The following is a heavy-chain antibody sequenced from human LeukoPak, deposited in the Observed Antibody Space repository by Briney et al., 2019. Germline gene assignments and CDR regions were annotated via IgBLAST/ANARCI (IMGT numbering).Heavy chain of an antibody. V-gene: IGHV3-23*01. CDR2: ISDGGGTT. Sequence: GGSLRLSCAASGFTFSSHAMSWVREAPGKGLEWVSAISDGGGTTFYADSVKGRFAISRDNSKNTLFLQMNSLRAEDTALYYCAKRPSSSTTGSASAFDIWGQGTMVTVSS. CDR1: GFTFSSHA. J-gene: IGHJ3*02. D-gene: IGHD2-2*01. CDR3: AKRPSSSTTGSASAFDI.